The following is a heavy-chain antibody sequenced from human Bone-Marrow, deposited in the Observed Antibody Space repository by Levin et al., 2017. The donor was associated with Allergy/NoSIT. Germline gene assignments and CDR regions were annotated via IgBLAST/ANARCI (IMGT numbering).Heavy chain of an antibody. CDR1: GFTLSSHG. V-gene: IGHV3-33*01. D-gene: IGHD4-17*01. CDR2: IWYNGENK. Sequence: GESLKISCVVSGFTLSSHGVHWVRQAPGKGLQWVAAIWYNGENKFYSDTVKGRFTVSRDNSKNTVYLQASRLRPEDTGIYFCTRDSTPYGDSPGVFDFWGQGTLVTVSS. CDR3: TRDSTPYGDSPGVFDF. J-gene: IGHJ5*01.